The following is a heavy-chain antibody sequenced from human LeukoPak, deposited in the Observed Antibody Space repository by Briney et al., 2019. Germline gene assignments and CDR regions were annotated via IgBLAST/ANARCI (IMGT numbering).Heavy chain of an antibody. CDR3: ARDQYIVVVAATRGYFDY. J-gene: IGHJ4*02. V-gene: IGHV1-2*02. CDR2: INPNSGGT. D-gene: IGHD2-21*02. CDR1: GYTFTGYY. Sequence: ASVKVSCKASGYTFTGYYMHWVRQAPGQGLEWMGWINPNSGGTNYAQKFRGRVTMTRDTSISTAYMELSRLRSDDTAVYYCARDQYIVVVAATRGYFDYWGQGTLVTVSS.